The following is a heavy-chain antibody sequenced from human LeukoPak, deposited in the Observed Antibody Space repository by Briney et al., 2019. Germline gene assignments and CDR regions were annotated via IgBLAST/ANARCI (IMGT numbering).Heavy chain of an antibody. CDR3: ASPGEGYAPAFDI. J-gene: IGHJ3*02. D-gene: IGHD3-16*01. CDR2: MNPNSGNT. V-gene: IGHV1-8*01. Sequence: GASVKVSCKASGYTFTSYDINWVRQATGQGLEWMGWMNPNSGNTGYAQKLQGRVTMTRNTSISTAYMELSSLRSEDTAVYYCASPGEGYAPAFDIWGQGTMVTVSS. CDR1: GYTFTSYD.